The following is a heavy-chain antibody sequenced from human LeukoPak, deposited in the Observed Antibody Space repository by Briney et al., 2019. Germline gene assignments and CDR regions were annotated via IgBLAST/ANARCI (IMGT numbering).Heavy chain of an antibody. CDR1: GFTSGIYA. Sequence: GGSLRLSCAASGFTSGIYAVSWVRQAPGKGLEWVSVTYTGGNTYYADSVKGRFTISRDNSENTLYLQMNNLRADDTAVYYCARGIIFDYWGQGTLVTVSS. J-gene: IGHJ4*02. CDR2: TYTGGNT. CDR3: ARGIIFDY. V-gene: IGHV3-23*03. D-gene: IGHD3-10*01.